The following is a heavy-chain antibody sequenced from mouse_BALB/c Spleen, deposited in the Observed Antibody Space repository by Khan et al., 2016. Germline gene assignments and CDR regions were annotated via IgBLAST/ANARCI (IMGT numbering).Heavy chain of an antibody. CDR2: ISYSGST. V-gene: IGHV3-2*02. D-gene: IGHD1-1*01. Sequence: EVQLQESGPGLVKPSQSLSLTCTVTGYSITSDYAWNWIRQFPGNKLEWMGYISYSGSTSYNPSLKSRISITRDTSKNQFFLQLNSVTTEDTATYYWARDTTVVGAMDYWGQGTSVTVSS. J-gene: IGHJ4*01. CDR1: GYSITSDYA. CDR3: ARDTTVVGAMDY.